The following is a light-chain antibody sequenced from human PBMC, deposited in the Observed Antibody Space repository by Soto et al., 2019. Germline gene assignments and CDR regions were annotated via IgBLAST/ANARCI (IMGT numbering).Light chain of an antibody. CDR1: ISDVGSYNL. CDR2: EGS. CDR3: CSYAGSTTWV. J-gene: IGLJ3*02. V-gene: IGLV2-23*01. Sequence: QSLLTQPASVSGSPGQSITISCTGTISDVGSYNLVSWYQQHPGKAPKLMIYEGSKRPSGVSNRFSGSKSGNTASLTISGLQAEDEADYYCCSYAGSTTWVFGGGN.